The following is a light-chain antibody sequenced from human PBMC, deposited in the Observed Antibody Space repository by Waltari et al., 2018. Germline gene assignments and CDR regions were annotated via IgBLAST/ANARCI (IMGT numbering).Light chain of an antibody. V-gene: IGKV3-11*01. CDR1: QSVASH. Sequence: EIVMTQPPATLSLSPGERATLSCRASQSVASHLAWYQQKPGQTPRLLIYDASNRATGIPARFSGSGSGTDFTLTISSLEPEDFAVYYCTQRRTRPWTSGQGTKVEIK. CDR3: TQRRTRPWT. CDR2: DAS. J-gene: IGKJ1*01.